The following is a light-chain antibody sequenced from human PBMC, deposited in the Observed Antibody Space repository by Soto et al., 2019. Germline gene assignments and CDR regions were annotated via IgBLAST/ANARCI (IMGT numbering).Light chain of an antibody. J-gene: IGKJ2*01. CDR3: MQDAHWPHT. CDR1: QSLVLSNGNTY. Sequence: DVVMTQSPLSLPVTLGQPASISCRSSQSLVLSNGNTYLNWFQQRPGQSPRRLIYKVSNRDSGVPDRFSGSGSGTDFTLEISRVEAEDVGVYYCMQDAHWPHTFGQGTKLEIK. V-gene: IGKV2-30*01. CDR2: KVS.